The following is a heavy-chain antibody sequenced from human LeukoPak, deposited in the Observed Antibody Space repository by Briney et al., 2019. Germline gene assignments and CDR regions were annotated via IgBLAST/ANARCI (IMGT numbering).Heavy chain of an antibody. CDR3: ARATSSYFYYMDV. Sequence: SETLSLTCTVSGGSISSYYWSWIRQPAGKGLEWLGRIDTSGNTNYKPSLKSRVPISADTSKNQFSLNVSSVTAADTAVYYCARATSSYFYYMDVWGKGTTVTISS. D-gene: IGHD5-12*01. J-gene: IGHJ6*03. V-gene: IGHV4-4*07. CDR2: IDTSGNT. CDR1: GGSISSYY.